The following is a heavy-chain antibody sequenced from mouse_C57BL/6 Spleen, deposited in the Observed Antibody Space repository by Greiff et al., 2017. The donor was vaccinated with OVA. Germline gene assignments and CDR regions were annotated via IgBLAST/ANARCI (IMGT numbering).Heavy chain of an antibody. J-gene: IGHJ3*01. CDR1: GYTFTGYW. D-gene: IGHD3-3*01. V-gene: IGHV1-9*01. CDR2: ILPGSGST. CDR3: ARMGDFAWFAY. Sequence: VQLQQSGAELMKPGASVKLSCKATGYTFTGYWIEWVKQRPGHGLEWIGEILPGSGSTNYTEKFKGKATFTADTSSNTAYMQLSSLTTEDSAIYYCARMGDFAWFAYWGQGTLVTVSA.